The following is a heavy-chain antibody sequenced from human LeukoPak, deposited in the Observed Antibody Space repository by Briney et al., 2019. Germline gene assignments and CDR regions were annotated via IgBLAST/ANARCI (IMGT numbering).Heavy chain of an antibody. CDR2: ISGSGDST. J-gene: IGHJ4*02. V-gene: IGHV3-23*01. D-gene: IGHD6-13*01. CDR3: AKDHGAASGDFAY. Sequence: PGGSLRLSCAASGFTFTSYVMSWVRQAPGKGLGWVSTISGSGDSTYYADSVKGRFTISRDNSKNTVYLQMNSLTAEDTAVYYCAKDHGAASGDFAYWGQGTLVTVSS. CDR1: GFTFTSYV.